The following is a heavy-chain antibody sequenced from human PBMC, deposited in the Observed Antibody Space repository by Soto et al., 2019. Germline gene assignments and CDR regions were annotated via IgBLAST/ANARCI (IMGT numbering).Heavy chain of an antibody. CDR2: ISGSGSNT. D-gene: IGHD6-19*01. Sequence: EVQLLESGGGLVQPGGSLRFSCAASGFAFGSYDMSWVRQPPGKGLEWVSGISGSGSNTYYADSVRGRFTISRDNSKNTLYLQLNSLRAEDTAVYYCAKEAAVAGRALDYWGQGTLVTVSS. CDR3: AKEAAVAGRALDY. V-gene: IGHV3-23*01. J-gene: IGHJ4*02. CDR1: GFAFGSYD.